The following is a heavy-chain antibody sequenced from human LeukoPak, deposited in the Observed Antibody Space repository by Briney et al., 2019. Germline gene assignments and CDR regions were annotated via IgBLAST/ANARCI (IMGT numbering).Heavy chain of an antibody. CDR3: ARAPYYYDSSGYFSGWYFDY. J-gene: IGHJ4*02. V-gene: IGHV1-69*01. CDR1: GGTFSSYA. D-gene: IGHD3-22*01. Sequence: SVKVSCKASGGTFSSYAISWVRQAPGQGLEWMGGIIPIFGTANYAQKFQGRVTITADESTSTAYMELSSLRSEDTAVYYCARAPYYYDSSGYFSGWYFDYWGQGTLVTVSS. CDR2: IIPIFGTA.